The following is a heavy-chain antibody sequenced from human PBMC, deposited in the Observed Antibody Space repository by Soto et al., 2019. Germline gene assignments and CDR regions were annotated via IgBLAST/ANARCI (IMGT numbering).Heavy chain of an antibody. V-gene: IGHV3-11*01. CDR1: GFTFSDFY. CDR2: ISRSGDRT. D-gene: IGHD1-1*01. Sequence: QEQLVESGGGLVKPGGSLRLSCAASGFTFSDFYMSWIRQAPGKGPEWISYISRSGDRTFYADSVKGRFSVSRDNAKNSLDRQMDSVRAGGAGVYYCARLLSEKYDDFNHPRRLWFEPWGQGTLGNVSP. J-gene: IGHJ5*02. CDR3: ARLLSEKYDDFNHPRRLWFEP.